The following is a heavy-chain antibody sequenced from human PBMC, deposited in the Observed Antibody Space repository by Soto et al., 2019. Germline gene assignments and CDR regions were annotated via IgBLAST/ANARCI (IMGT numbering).Heavy chain of an antibody. Sequence: GGSLRLSCAASGFTFSRYAMSWVRQAPGKGLEWVSAISGSGGNTYYADSVKGRFTISRDNSKNTLYLQVNSLRAEDTAVYYCAKSRVDSMVRGTYYYGMDVWGQGTTVTVSS. J-gene: IGHJ6*02. CDR3: AKSRVDSMVRGTYYYGMDV. D-gene: IGHD3-10*01. CDR2: ISGSGGNT. CDR1: GFTFSRYA. V-gene: IGHV3-23*01.